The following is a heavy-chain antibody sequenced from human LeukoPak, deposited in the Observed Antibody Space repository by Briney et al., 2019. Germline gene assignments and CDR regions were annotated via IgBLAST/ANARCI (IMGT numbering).Heavy chain of an antibody. V-gene: IGHV5-51*01. D-gene: IGHD5-18*01. J-gene: IGHJ4*02. CDR2: IDPSDSET. Sequence: GESLKISSKASGYSFTSYWIGWGRQMPGKRLKWMGIIDPSDSETRYTPAFQGQVTISVDKSLTTADLQWNSLKASDTAMYYCARQTAMGRSGDYWGQGTLVTVSS. CDR1: GYSFTSYW. CDR3: ARQTAMGRSGDY.